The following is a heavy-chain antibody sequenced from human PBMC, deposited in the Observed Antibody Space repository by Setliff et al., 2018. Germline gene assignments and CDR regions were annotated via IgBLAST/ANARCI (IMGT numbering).Heavy chain of an antibody. CDR1: GYTFTNYD. CDR3: ARGPRHNFWSGYYLVAVNY. Sequence: VASVKVSCKASGYTFTNYDINWVRQATGQGLEWMGWINPNSGNTGYAQNFQGRVTMTRNTSISTAYMELSILRFEDTAVYYCARGPRHNFWSGYYLVAVNYWGQGTLVTVSS. V-gene: IGHV1-8*02. J-gene: IGHJ4*02. D-gene: IGHD3-3*01. CDR2: INPNSGNT.